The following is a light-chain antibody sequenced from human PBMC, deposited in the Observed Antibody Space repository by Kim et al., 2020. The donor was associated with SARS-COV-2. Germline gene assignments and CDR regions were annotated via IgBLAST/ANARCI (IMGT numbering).Light chain of an antibody. V-gene: IGLV3-25*03. J-gene: IGLJ3*02. CDR3: QSADSSGAYKV. CDR1: TLTKQY. CDR2: NDS. Sequence: SAGQAARTSCSGDTLTKQYDYWYQQQQGPAPVLVIYNDSERPSGIRERFSGSSSGTTVTLSITGVEAEDEADSYCQSADSSGAYKVFGGGTQLTVL.